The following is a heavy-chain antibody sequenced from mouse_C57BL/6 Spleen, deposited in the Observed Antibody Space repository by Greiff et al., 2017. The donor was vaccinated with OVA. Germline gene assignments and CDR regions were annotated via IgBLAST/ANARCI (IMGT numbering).Heavy chain of an antibody. D-gene: IGHD1-1*01. Sequence: VQLQQPGAELVKPGASVKLSCKASGYTFTSYWMQWVKQRPGQGLEWIGEIDPSDSYTNYNQKFKGKATLTVDTSSSTAYMQLRSLTSEDSAVYYCARWGGSSLYYFDYWGQGTTLTVSS. CDR3: ARWGGSSLYYFDY. CDR2: IDPSDSYT. V-gene: IGHV1-50*01. J-gene: IGHJ2*01. CDR1: GYTFTSYW.